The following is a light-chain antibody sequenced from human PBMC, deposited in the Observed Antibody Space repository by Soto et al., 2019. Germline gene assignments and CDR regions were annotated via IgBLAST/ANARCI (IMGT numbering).Light chain of an antibody. Sequence: VVLTQSPGTLSLSPGETATLSCGASQRVSNNFLGWYQQKPGLPPRLLIYDATSRANGIPERFSGRASGTRFTLTISRLEPEDFAVYYCHQYCSTPWTFGRGTKVEMK. CDR1: QRVSNNF. V-gene: IGKV3D-20*01. CDR2: DAT. CDR3: HQYCSTPWT. J-gene: IGKJ1*01.